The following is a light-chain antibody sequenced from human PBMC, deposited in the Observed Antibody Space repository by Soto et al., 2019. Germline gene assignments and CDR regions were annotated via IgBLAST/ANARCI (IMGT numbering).Light chain of an antibody. CDR2: RND. CDR1: SSNIGSNY. Sequence: QSVLTQPPSASGAPGQRVTISCSGSSSNIGSNYVYWYQQLPGTAPKLLIDRNDQRPSGVPARFSGSKSGTSASLAIAGLQAEDEGDYYCQSYDSSLSGYVFGTGTKVTV. J-gene: IGLJ1*01. CDR3: QSYDSSLSGYV. V-gene: IGLV1-47*01.